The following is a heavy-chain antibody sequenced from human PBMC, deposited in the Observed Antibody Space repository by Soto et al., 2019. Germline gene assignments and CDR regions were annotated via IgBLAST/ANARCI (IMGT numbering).Heavy chain of an antibody. D-gene: IGHD1-26*01. CDR2: IYYSGST. CDR3: ASEIVGRFAP. CDR1: GGSSSSYY. Sequence: SETLPLTCSVSGGSSSSYYLSWIRQPPGKGLEWIGYIYYSGSTDYNPSLKSRVTISVDTSKSQFSLKLSSVTAADTAVYYCASEIVGRFAPWGQGTLVTVSS. J-gene: IGHJ5*02. V-gene: IGHV4-59*01.